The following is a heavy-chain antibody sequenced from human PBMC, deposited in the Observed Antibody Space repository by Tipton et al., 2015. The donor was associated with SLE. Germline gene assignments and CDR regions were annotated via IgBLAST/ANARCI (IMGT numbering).Heavy chain of an antibody. CDR3: ARGLIYCSSTSCYDGYFDY. D-gene: IGHD2-2*01. CDR1: GGSISSGSYY. J-gene: IGHJ4*02. CDR2: IYTSGST. V-gene: IGHV4-61*02. Sequence: TLSLTCTVSGGSISSGSYYWSWIRQPAGKGLEWIGRIYTSGSTNYNPSLKSRVTISVDTSKNQFSLKRSSVTAADTAVYYCARGLIYCSSTSCYDGYFDYWGQGTLATVSS.